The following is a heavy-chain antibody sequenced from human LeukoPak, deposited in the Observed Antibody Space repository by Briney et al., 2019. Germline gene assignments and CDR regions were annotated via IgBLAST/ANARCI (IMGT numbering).Heavy chain of an antibody. D-gene: IGHD1-1*01. CDR1: GFTFSSYA. CDR3: AIGNWRYFDY. Sequence: GGSLRLSCVASGFTFSSYAMSWVRQAPGKGLEWVSTITGSGGSTYYADSVKGRFTISRDNSKNTLYLQMNSLGADDTAVYYCAIGNWRYFDYWGQGTLVTVSS. J-gene: IGHJ4*02. CDR2: ITGSGGST. V-gene: IGHV3-23*01.